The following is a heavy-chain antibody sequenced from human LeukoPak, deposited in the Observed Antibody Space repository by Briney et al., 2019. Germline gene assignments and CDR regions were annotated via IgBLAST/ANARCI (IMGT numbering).Heavy chain of an antibody. Sequence: SETLSLTCTVSGGSISSSNWWSWVRQPPGKGLEWIGEIYHSGSTNYNPSLKSRVTISVDKSKNQFSLKLSSVTAADTAVYYCARADSSSWYINWFDPWGQGTLVTVSS. CDR3: ARADSSSWYINWFDP. V-gene: IGHV4-4*02. J-gene: IGHJ5*02. D-gene: IGHD6-13*01. CDR2: IYHSGST. CDR1: GGSISSSNW.